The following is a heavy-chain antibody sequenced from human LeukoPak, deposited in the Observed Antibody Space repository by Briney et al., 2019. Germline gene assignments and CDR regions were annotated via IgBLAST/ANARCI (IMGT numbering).Heavy chain of an antibody. V-gene: IGHV3-7*01. CDR2: IKDDGSEK. J-gene: IGHJ4*02. D-gene: IGHD3-10*01. Sequence: GGSLRLSCAASGFTFRGYWMSWVRQAPGKGLEWVANIKDDGSEKNYVDSVKGRFTISRDNAKNSLSLQVNSLRDDDTAVYYCAREVLLWFGELVGCFDYWGQGTLVTVSS. CDR1: GFTFRGYW. CDR3: AREVLLWFGELVGCFDY.